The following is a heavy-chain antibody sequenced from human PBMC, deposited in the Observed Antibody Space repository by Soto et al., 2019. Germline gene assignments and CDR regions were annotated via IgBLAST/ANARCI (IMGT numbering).Heavy chain of an antibody. CDR3: ARSQGGSSSLDIYYYYYYGMDV. D-gene: IGHD2-15*01. CDR1: GGTFSSYA. CDR2: IIPIFGTA. J-gene: IGHJ6*02. V-gene: IGHV1-69*01. Sequence: QVQLVQSGAEVKKPGSSVKVSCKAPGGTFSSYAISWVRQAPGQGLEWMGGIIPIFGTAKYAQKFQGRVTITADASTSTGYMELSSLRSEDTAVYYCARSQGGSSSLDIYYYYYYGMDVWSQGTTVTVSS.